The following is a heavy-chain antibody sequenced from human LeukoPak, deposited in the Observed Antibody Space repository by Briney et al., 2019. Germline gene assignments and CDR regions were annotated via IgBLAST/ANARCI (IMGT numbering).Heavy chain of an antibody. CDR3: ARGVADRHGYNYNYFDY. J-gene: IGHJ4*02. CDR2: INPSGGST. CDR1: GYTFTSYY. Sequence: ASVKVSCKASGYTFTSYYMYRVRQAPGQGLEWMGIINPSGGSTNNAQKFQGRVTMTRDTSTSTVYMELSSLRSEDTAVYYCARGVADRHGYNYNYFDYWGQGTLVTVSS. D-gene: IGHD5-24*01. V-gene: IGHV1-46*01.